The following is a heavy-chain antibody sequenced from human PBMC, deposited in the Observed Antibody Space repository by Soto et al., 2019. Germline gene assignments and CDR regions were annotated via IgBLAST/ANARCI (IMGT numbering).Heavy chain of an antibody. D-gene: IGHD3-22*01. Sequence: SETLSLTCTVSGGSISSSSYYWGWIRQPPGKGLEWIGSIYYSGSTYYNPSLKRRVTISVDTSKNQFSLKLSSVTAADTAVYYCARRRYYDSSGYSWFDPWGQGTLVTVSS. CDR2: IYYSGST. CDR3: ARRRYYDSSGYSWFDP. J-gene: IGHJ5*02. V-gene: IGHV4-39*01. CDR1: GGSISSSSYY.